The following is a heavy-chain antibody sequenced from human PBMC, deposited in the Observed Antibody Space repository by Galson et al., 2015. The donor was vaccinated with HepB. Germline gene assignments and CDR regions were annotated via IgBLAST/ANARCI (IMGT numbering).Heavy chain of an antibody. CDR2: IYPGDSDT. D-gene: IGHD2-2*02. CDR1: GYSFTSYW. V-gene: IGHV5-51*03. CDR3: ASPGGYCSSTSCYIFSGGLS. J-gene: IGHJ5*02. Sequence: QSGAEVKKPGESLKISCKGSGYSFTSYWIGWVRQMPGKGLEWMGIIYPGDSDTRYSPSFQGQVTISADKSISTAYLQWSSLKASDTAMYYCASPGGYCSSTSCYIFSGGLSWGQGTLVTVSS.